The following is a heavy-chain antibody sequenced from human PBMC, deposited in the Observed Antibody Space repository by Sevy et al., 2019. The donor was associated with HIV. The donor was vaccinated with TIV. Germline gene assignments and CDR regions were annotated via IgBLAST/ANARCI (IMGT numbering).Heavy chain of an antibody. Sequence: GGSLRLSCAASGFSFNDYGMHWVRQAPGEGLEWVAFIQYDGRSKYYADSVKGRFTISRDNSKNTLFLQMNSLRAEDTAMYYCAKDVLRRGYCRVTSCYNNPDYWGQGTLVTVSS. CDR2: IQYDGRSK. CDR1: GFSFNDYG. CDR3: AKDVLRRGYCRVTSCYNNPDY. V-gene: IGHV3-30*02. D-gene: IGHD2-2*02. J-gene: IGHJ4*02.